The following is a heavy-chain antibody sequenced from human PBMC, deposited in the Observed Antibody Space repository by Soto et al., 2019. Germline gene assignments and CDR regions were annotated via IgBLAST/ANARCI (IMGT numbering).Heavy chain of an antibody. V-gene: IGHV3-49*05. D-gene: IGHD2-21*02. CDR3: TRDGVVVVTAIIY. CDR1: GFTFGDYA. CDR2: IRSKAYGGTT. J-gene: IGHJ4*02. Sequence: EVQLVESGGGLVKPGRSLRLSCTASGFTFGDYAMSWFRQAPGKGLEWVGFIRSKAYGGTTDYAASVKGRLTISSDDSRSIAYLQMNSLKTDDTAVYYCTRDGVVVVTAIIYWGQGTLVTVSS.